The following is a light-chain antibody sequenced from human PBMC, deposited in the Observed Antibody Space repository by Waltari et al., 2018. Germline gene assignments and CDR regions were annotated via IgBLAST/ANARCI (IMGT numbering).Light chain of an antibody. Sequence: IHLSQSPSSLSASVGDRVTITCRASQDVRDWLAWYQHQPGTAPKLLIYRASYLHGGVPSKFSSSRSATEVSIPTNSLQTEDFTAYYCQQYYSVPYTFGQGTKVEIK. J-gene: IGKJ2*01. V-gene: IGKV1-12*01. CDR3: QQYYSVPYT. CDR1: QDVRDW. CDR2: RAS.